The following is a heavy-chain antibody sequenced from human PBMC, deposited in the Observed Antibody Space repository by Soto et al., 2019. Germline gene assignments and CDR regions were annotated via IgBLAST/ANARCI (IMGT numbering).Heavy chain of an antibody. CDR2: INAGNGNT. CDR3: ARPWSKAAGGVGDVFDI. Sequence: GASVKVSCNASGYTFTSYAMHLVRQAPGQRLEWMGWINAGNGNTKYSQKFQGRVTITRDTSASTAYMELSSLRSEDTAVYYGARPWSKAAGGVGDVFDIGGQGKRVTISS. D-gene: IGHD6-13*01. J-gene: IGHJ3*02. CDR1: GYTFTSYA. V-gene: IGHV1-3*01.